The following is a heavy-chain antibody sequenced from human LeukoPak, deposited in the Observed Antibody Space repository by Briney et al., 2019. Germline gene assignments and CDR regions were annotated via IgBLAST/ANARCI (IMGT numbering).Heavy chain of an antibody. J-gene: IGHJ4*02. Sequence: GGSLRLSCAASGFTFSNFAMSWVRQAPGKGLECVSLISANGGATYYADSVKGRFTISGDNSKSTLCLQMNSLRADDTAVYYCAKASGSPYYFDYWGQGTLVTVSS. V-gene: IGHV3-23*01. CDR1: GFTFSNFA. CDR2: ISANGGAT. D-gene: IGHD3-10*01. CDR3: AKASGSPYYFDY.